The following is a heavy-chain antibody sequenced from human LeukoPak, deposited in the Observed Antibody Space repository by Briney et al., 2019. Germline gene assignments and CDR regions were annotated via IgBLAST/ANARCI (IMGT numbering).Heavy chain of an antibody. CDR2: MNPNSGNT. Sequence: VASVKVSCKASGYTFTSYDINWVRQATGQGLEWMGWMNPNSGNTGYAQKFQGRVTMTRNTSISTAYMELSSLRSEDTAVYYCARVYDSSGYYSDYWGQGTLVTVSS. D-gene: IGHD3-22*01. CDR3: ARVYDSSGYYSDY. J-gene: IGHJ4*02. CDR1: GYTFTSYD. V-gene: IGHV1-8*01.